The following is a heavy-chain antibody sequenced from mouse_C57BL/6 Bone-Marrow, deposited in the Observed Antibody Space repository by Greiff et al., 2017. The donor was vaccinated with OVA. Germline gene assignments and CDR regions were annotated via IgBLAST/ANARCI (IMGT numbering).Heavy chain of an antibody. CDR3: DSGEYDYHWFAY. CDR2: IIPYNGGT. Sequence: EVKLQESGPVLVKPGASVKMSCKATGYTFTDYYMNWVKQSHGKSLEWIGVIIPYNGGTSYNQKFKGKATLTVDTSSSPAFMELNSLTSEDSAVDNCDSGEYDYHWFAYWGQGTLVTVSA. V-gene: IGHV1-19*01. CDR1: GYTFTDYY. D-gene: IGHD2-4*01. J-gene: IGHJ3*01.